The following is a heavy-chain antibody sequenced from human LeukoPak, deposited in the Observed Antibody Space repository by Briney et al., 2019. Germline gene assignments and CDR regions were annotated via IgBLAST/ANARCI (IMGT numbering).Heavy chain of an antibody. Sequence: ASVKVSCKASGGTFSSYAISWVRQAPGQGLEWMGGIIPIFGTANYAQKFQGRVTITADESTSTAYMELSSLRSEDTAVYYCARDGVLSGNRGFDYWGQGTLVTVSS. CDR1: GGTFSSYA. V-gene: IGHV1-69*13. CDR3: ARDGVLSGNRGFDY. D-gene: IGHD3-10*01. J-gene: IGHJ4*02. CDR2: IIPIFGTA.